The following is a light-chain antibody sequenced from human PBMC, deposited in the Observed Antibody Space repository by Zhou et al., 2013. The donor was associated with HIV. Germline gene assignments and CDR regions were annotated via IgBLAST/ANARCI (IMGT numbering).Light chain of an antibody. CDR3: QQLNSYLLT. J-gene: IGKJ4*01. Sequence: DIQMTQSPSSLSASVGDRVTITCQASHDINTDLNWYQQKPGKAPNLLIYDASTSQRGVPSRFSGSGSGTDFTLTISSLQPEDVATYFCQQLNSYLLTFGGGTKVEIK. CDR1: HDINTD. CDR2: DAS. V-gene: IGKV1-33*01.